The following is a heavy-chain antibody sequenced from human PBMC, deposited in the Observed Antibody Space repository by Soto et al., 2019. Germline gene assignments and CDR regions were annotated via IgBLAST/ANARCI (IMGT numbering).Heavy chain of an antibody. V-gene: IGHV1-2*02. J-gene: IGHJ4*02. CDR2: INDNSGAT. Sequence: QVQLVQSGAEVKTPGASVRVSCKASGYTFTDYYMHWVRRAPGQGLEWMGWINDNSGATRYSQRFQGRVTLTRDTSISTAYMELSSLRSDDTYVYYCARDSAAAAGLSFDSWGQGTLVTVSS. D-gene: IGHD6-13*01. CDR3: ARDSAAAAGLSFDS. CDR1: GYTFTDYY.